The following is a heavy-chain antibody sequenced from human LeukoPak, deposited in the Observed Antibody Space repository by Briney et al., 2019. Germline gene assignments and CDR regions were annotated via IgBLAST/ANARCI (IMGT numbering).Heavy chain of an antibody. CDR3: AKDRAAAGYFDY. D-gene: IGHD6-13*01. Sequence: GGSLRLSCAASGFTVSSNYMSWVRQAPGKGLEGVSVIYSGGSKYYADSVKGRFTISRDNSKNTLYLQMNSLRAEDTAVYYCAKDRAAAGYFDYWGQGTLVTVSS. CDR2: IYSGGSK. CDR1: GFTVSSNY. J-gene: IGHJ4*02. V-gene: IGHV3-53*01.